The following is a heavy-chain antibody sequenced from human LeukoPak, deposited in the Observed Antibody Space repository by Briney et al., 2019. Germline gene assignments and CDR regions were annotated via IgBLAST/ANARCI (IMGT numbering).Heavy chain of an antibody. D-gene: IGHD6-25*01. CDR3: ARLAEIRRGPAGGMDV. V-gene: IGHV4-30-2*01. Sequence: PSETLSLTCAVSGGSISSGGYSWSWIRQPPGKGLEWIGYIYHSGSTYYNPSLKSRVTISVDRSKNQFSLKLSSVTAADTAVYYCARLAEIRRGPAGGMDVWGQGTTVTVSS. CDR2: IYHSGST. J-gene: IGHJ6*02. CDR1: GGSISSGGYS.